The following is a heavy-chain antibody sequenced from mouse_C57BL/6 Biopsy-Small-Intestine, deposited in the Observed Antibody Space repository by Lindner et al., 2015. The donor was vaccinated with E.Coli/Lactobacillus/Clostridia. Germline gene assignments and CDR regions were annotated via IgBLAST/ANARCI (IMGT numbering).Heavy chain of an antibody. Sequence: SVKVSCKASGGTFNIFAISWVRQAPGQGLEWMGGIIPFFGSPSYAQKFQGRVTITADESTRTAYMELSSLRSDDTAIYYCARGDFGHIVVVTAAYFDYWGQGTLVTVSS. CDR2: IIPFFGSP. V-gene: IGHV1-63*01. J-gene: IGHJ2*01. CDR3: ARGDFGHIVVVTAAYFDY. CDR1: GGTFNIFA. D-gene: IGHD2-13*01.